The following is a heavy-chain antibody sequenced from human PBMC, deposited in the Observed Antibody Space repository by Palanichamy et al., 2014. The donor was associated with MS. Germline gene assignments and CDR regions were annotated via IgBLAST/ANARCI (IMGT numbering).Heavy chain of an antibody. CDR2: THYSGST. D-gene: IGHD3-9*01. CDR1: DDSISNSNYY. V-gene: IGHV4-39*01. CDR3: ARESYYDILTGFYSWFDP. J-gene: IGHJ5*02. Sequence: QLHLQESGPGLVKPSETLSLTCTVSDDSISNSNYYWGWIRQPPGKGLEWIGSTHYSGSTYYNPSLKSRVIISVNTSKKQFSLKLTSVTATDTAVYYCARESYYDILTGFYSWFDPWGQGTLVTVSS.